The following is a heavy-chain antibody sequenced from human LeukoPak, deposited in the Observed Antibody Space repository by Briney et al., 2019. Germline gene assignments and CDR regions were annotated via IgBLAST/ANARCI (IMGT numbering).Heavy chain of an antibody. Sequence: GGSLRLSCAASGFTFSSYEMNWVRQAPGKGLEWVSYISSRGTTRYYADSVKGRFAISRDNAKNSLYVQMNSLRAEDTAVYYCARDDYSGGMCYNDYWGQGTLVTVSS. D-gene: IGHD2-15*01. CDR2: ISSRGTTR. J-gene: IGHJ4*02. V-gene: IGHV3-48*03. CDR3: ARDDYSGGMCYNDY. CDR1: GFTFSSYE.